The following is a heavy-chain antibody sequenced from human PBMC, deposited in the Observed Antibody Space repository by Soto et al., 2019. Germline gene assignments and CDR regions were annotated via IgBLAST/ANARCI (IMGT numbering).Heavy chain of an antibody. J-gene: IGHJ4*02. V-gene: IGHV1-18*01. CDR2: ISAYNGNT. D-gene: IGHD1-26*01. CDR1: GYTFTRYG. CDR3: ARDVIVRATPPYYFDY. Sequence: VQLVQSGAEVKKPWASVKVSCKASGYTFTRYGISWVRQAPGQGLEWMGWISAYNGNTNYAEKLQVRVTRTTDTSTSKAYMEMSSVRSAATAVYYCARDVIVRATPPYYFDYWGQGTLVTVSS.